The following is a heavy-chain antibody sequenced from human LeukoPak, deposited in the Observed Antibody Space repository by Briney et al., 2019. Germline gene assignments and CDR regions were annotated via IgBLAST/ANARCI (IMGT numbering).Heavy chain of an antibody. CDR1: GYTFTSYD. V-gene: IGHV1-8*01. Sequence: ASVKVSCKASGYTFTSYDISWVRQATGQGLEWMGWMNPNSGNTGYAQKFQGRVTMTRNTSISTAYMELSSLRSEDTAVYYCARGPYDYVWGSYRYYYYYMDVWGKGTTVTISS. CDR2: MNPNSGNT. D-gene: IGHD3-16*02. J-gene: IGHJ6*03. CDR3: ARGPYDYVWGSYRYYYYYMDV.